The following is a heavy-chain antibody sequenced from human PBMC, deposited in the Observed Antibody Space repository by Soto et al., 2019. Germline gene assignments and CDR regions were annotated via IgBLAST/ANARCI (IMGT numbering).Heavy chain of an antibody. CDR3: ARAKMPLVQNDY. V-gene: IGHV1-8*01. CDR1: GYTFTSYD. Sequence: ASVKVSCKASGYTFTSYDINWVRQAPGQGLEWMGWLNPNTANTGYAQKFQGRVTMTMDTSISTAYMELSSLRSEDTAVYYCARAKMPLVQNDYWGQGTLVTVSS. CDR2: LNPNTANT. J-gene: IGHJ4*02. D-gene: IGHD2-2*01.